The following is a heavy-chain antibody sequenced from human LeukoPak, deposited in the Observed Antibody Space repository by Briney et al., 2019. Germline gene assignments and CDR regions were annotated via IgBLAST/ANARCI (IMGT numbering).Heavy chain of an antibody. D-gene: IGHD2-2*01. CDR3: ARVPVVPAATPIGVWFDP. J-gene: IGHJ5*02. Sequence: SETLSLTCTVSGGSISSGGYYWSWIRQHPGKGLEWIGYIYYSGSTYYNPSLKSRVTISVDTSKNQFSLKLSSVTAADTAVYYCARVPVVPAATPIGVWFDPWGQGTLVTVSS. CDR2: IYYSGST. CDR1: GGSISSGGYY. V-gene: IGHV4-31*03.